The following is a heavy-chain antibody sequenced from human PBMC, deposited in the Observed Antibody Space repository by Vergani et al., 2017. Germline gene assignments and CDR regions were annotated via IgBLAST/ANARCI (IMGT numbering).Heavy chain of an antibody. CDR1: GFSLSTSGVG. D-gene: IGHD3-10*01. V-gene: IGHV2-5*02. Sequence: QITLKESGPTLVKPTQTLTLTCTFSGFSLSTSGVGVGWIRQPPGKALEWLALIYWDDDKRYSPSLKSRLTITKDTSKNQVVLTMTNMDPVATATYYCAPLIGVDWFDPWGQGTLVTVSS. J-gene: IGHJ5*02. CDR3: APLIGVDWFDP. CDR2: IYWDDDK.